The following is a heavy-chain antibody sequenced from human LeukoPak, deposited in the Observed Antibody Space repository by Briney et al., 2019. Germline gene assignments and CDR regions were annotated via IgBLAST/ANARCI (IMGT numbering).Heavy chain of an antibody. J-gene: IGHJ3*02. Sequence: SGPTLVNPTQTLTLTCTFSGFSLSTSGVGVGWIRQPPGKALEWLARIDWDDDKYYSTSLKTRLTISKDTSKNQVVLTMTNMDPVDTATYYCARIAYYDSSGYPGAFDIWGQGTMVTVSS. CDR1: GFSLSTSGVG. V-gene: IGHV2-70*11. CDR3: ARIAYYDSSGYPGAFDI. CDR2: IDWDDDK. D-gene: IGHD3-22*01.